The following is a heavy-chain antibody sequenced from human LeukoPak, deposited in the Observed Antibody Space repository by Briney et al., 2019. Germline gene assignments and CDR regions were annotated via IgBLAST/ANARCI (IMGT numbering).Heavy chain of an antibody. CDR2: IYYSGST. Sequence: PSETLSLTCTVSGGSISSSSYYWGWIRQPPGKGLEWIGSIYYSGSTYYNPSLKSRVTISVDTSKNQFSLKLSSVTAADTAVYYCARDIAAAGTSAWGQGTLVTVSS. J-gene: IGHJ4*02. D-gene: IGHD6-13*01. V-gene: IGHV4-39*07. CDR3: ARDIAAAGTSA. CDR1: GGSISSSSYY.